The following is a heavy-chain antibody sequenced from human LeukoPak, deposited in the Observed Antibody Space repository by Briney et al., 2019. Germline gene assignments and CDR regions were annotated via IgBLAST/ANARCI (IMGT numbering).Heavy chain of an antibody. CDR3: ARDHTSQEPPGDAFDI. J-gene: IGHJ3*02. Sequence: SETLSLTCAVYGGSFSGYYWSWIRQPPGKGLEWIGYIYYSGSTYYNPSLKSRVTISVDTSKNQFSLKLSSVTAADTAVYYCARDHTSQEPPGDAFDIWGQGTMVTVSS. V-gene: IGHV4-30-4*01. D-gene: IGHD1-26*01. CDR1: GGSFSGYY. CDR2: IYYSGST.